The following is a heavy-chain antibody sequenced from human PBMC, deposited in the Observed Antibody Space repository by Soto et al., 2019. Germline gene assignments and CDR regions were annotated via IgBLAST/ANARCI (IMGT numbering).Heavy chain of an antibody. V-gene: IGHV1-69*12. CDR1: GGTFSSYA. J-gene: IGHJ6*02. D-gene: IGHD3-22*01. Sequence: QVQLVQSGAEVKKPGSSVKVSCKASGGTFSSYAISWVRQAPGQGLEWMGGIIPIFGTANYAQKFQGRVTITADESTSTAYMELSSLRSEDTAVYYCARGRSSGYYYGGYYGMDVWGQGTTVTVSS. CDR3: ARGRSSGYYYGGYYGMDV. CDR2: IIPIFGTA.